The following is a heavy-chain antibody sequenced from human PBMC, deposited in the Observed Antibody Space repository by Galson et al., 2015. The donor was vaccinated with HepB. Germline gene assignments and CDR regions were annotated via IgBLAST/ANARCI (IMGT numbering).Heavy chain of an antibody. V-gene: IGHV3-48*01. D-gene: IGHD6-19*01. CDR1: GFTFSSYS. CDR3: ARGYSSGWYDGGYFDY. CDR2: ISSSSSTI. J-gene: IGHJ4*02. Sequence: SLRLSCAASGFTFSSYSMNWVRQAPGKGLEWVSYISSSSSTIYYADSVKGRFTISRDNAKNSLYLQMNSLRAEDTAVYYCARGYSSGWYDGGYFDYWGQGTLVTVSS.